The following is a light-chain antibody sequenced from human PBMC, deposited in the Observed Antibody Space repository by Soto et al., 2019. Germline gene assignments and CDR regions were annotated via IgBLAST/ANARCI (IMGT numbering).Light chain of an antibody. V-gene: IGKV3-11*01. CDR1: QSVSSY. J-gene: IGKJ2*01. CDR2: DAS. Sequence: EIVLTQSPATLSLSPGERATLSCRASQSVSSYLAWYQQKPGQAPRLLIYDASNRATGIPARFSGSGSGTGFTLTISSLEPEDFAVYYCQQRSNWPQYTFGQGTKLEIK. CDR3: QQRSNWPQYT.